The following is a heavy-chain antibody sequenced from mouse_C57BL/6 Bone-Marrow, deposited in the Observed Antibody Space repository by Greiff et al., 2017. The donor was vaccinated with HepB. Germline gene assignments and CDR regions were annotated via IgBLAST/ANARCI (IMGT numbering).Heavy chain of an antibody. D-gene: IGHD2-5*01. CDR3: ARYYSNLYYAMDY. V-gene: IGHV1-18*01. J-gene: IGHJ4*01. Sequence: EVKLVESGPELVKPGASVKIPCKASGYTFTDYNMDWVKQSHGKSLEWIGDINPNNGGTIYNQKFKGKATLTVDKSSSTAYMELRSLTSEDTAVYYCARYYSNLYYAMDYWGQGTSVTVSS. CDR1: GYTFTDYN. CDR2: INPNNGGT.